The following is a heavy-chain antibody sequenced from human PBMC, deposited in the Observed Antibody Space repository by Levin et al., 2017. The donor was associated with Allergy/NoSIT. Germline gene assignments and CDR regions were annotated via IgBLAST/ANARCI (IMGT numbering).Heavy chain of an antibody. CDR1: GFTFSNAW. CDR2: IKSKTDGGTT. V-gene: IGHV3-15*01. Sequence: PGESLKISCAASGFTFSNAWMSWVRQAPGKGLEWVGRIKSKTDGGTTDYAAPVKGRFTISRDDSKNTLYLQMNSLKTEDTAVYYCTTVDSGLLEDYWGQGTLVTVSS. J-gene: IGHJ4*02. CDR3: TTVDSGLLEDY. D-gene: IGHD1-1*01.